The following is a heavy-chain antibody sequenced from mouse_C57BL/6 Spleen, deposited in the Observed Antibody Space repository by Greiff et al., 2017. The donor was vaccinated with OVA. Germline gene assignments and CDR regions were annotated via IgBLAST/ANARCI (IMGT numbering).Heavy chain of an antibody. V-gene: IGHV5-4*01. Sequence: DVMLVESGGGLVKPGGSLKLSCAASGFTFSSYAMSWVRQTPEKRLEWVATISDGGSYTYYPDNVKGRFTISRDNAKNNLYLQMSHLKSEDTAMYYCARENSNYGDYWGQGTTLTVSS. CDR2: ISDGGSYT. CDR1: GFTFSSYA. D-gene: IGHD2-5*01. J-gene: IGHJ2*01. CDR3: ARENSNYGDY.